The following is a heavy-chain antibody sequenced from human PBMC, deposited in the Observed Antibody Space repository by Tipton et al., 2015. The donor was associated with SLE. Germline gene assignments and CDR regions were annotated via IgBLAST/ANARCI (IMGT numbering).Heavy chain of an antibody. CDR3: ARQPAVGPGADS. CDR1: GFSISRTYY. D-gene: IGHD2-2*01. J-gene: IGHJ4*02. V-gene: IGHV4-38-2*02. CDR2: ITNNGNT. Sequence: TLSLTCTVSGFSISRTYYWGWIRQPPGKGLEWIGRITNNGNTYYIPSLQSRVTISIDRSQNQFSLRLTSLTTADTAVYYCARQPAVGPGADSWGQGTLVTV.